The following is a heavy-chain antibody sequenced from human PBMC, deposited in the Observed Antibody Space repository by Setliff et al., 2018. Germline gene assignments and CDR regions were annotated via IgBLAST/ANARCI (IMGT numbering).Heavy chain of an antibody. CDR3: ARVHTYYYGSGSYGGRYYFDY. CDR1: GYTFRNYA. CDR2: ISVYNGDT. D-gene: IGHD3-10*01. Sequence: ASVKVSCKASGYTFRNYAFAWVRQAPGQGLEWVAWISVYNGDTNYAQKLQGRVTMTTDTSTSTAYMELRSLRSDDTAVYYCARVHTYYYGSGSYGGRYYFDYWGQGTLVTVSS. J-gene: IGHJ4*02. V-gene: IGHV1-18*01.